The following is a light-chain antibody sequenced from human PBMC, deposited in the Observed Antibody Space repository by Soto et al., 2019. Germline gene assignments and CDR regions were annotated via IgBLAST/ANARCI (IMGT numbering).Light chain of an antibody. J-gene: IGKJ1*01. CDR2: AAS. CDR3: LQDFNSPWT. Sequence: AIQMTQSPSSLSASVGGRVTITCRASQDIRNDLGWYQQKPGKTPKLLIFAASSLQSGVPSRFSGSGSGTDFTLTISSLQPEDFATYYCLQDFNSPWTFGQGTKVEIE. V-gene: IGKV1-6*01. CDR1: QDIRND.